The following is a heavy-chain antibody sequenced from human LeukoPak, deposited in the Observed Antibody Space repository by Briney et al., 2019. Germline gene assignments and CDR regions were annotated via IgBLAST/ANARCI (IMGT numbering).Heavy chain of an antibody. CDR3: ARLGHPLSSISLFDY. D-gene: IGHD6-13*01. CDR1: SGSINNYY. J-gene: IGHJ4*02. CDR2: IYYSGST. V-gene: IGHV4-59*01. Sequence: NPSETLSLTCTVASGSINNYYWSWIRQPPGKGLEWIGYIYYSGSTNYNPSLKSRVTISVDASKNQFSLKLSSVTAADTAIYYCARLGHPLSSISLFDYWGQGTLVTVSS.